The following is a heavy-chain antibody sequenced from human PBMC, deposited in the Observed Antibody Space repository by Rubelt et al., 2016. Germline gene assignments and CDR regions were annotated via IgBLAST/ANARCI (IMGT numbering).Heavy chain of an antibody. V-gene: IGHV1-69*09. J-gene: IGHJ3*02. Sequence: QAQLVQSGAEVKKPGSSVKVSCKASGGTFSSYAISWVRQAPGQGLEWMGRIIPILGIANYAQKFQGRVTITADKSTSTAYMELSSLRSEDTAVYYCARDRLLDDSSGGDAFDIWGQGTMVTVSS. CDR2: IIPILGIA. CDR1: GGTFSSYA. D-gene: IGHD3-22*01. CDR3: ARDRLLDDSSGGDAFDI.